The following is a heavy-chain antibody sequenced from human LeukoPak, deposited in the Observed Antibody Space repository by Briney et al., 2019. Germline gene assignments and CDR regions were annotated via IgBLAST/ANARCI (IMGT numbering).Heavy chain of an antibody. J-gene: IGHJ5*02. CDR1: GGSFSGYY. CDR2: INHSGST. D-gene: IGHD5-18*01. V-gene: IGHV4-34*01. CDR3: ARLWIQLWSDNWLDP. Sequence: PSETLSLTCAVYGGSFSGYYWSWIRQPPGKGLEWIGEINHSGSTNYNPSLKSRVTVSVDTSKNQFSLKLSSVTAADTAVYYCARLWIQLWSDNWLDPWGQGTLVTVSS.